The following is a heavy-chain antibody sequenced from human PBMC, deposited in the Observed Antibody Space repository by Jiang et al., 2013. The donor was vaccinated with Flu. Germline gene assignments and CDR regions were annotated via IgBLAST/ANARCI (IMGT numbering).Heavy chain of an antibody. Sequence: GAEVKKPGESLKISCKGSGYSFTNYWIGWVRQMPGKGLEWMGIIYPAVSDPTYSPSFQGQVTISADKSISTAYLQWISLKASDTAMYYCAEGGRWRTGVGGYYAMDVVGPRDHGHRLL. CDR2: IYPAVSDP. J-gene: IGHJ6*02. CDR3: AEGGRWRTGVGGYYAMDV. CDR1: GYSFTNYW. D-gene: IGHD3-16*01. V-gene: IGHV5-51*03.